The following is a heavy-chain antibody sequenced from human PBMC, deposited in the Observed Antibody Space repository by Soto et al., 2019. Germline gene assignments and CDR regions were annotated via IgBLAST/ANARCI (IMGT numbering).Heavy chain of an antibody. J-gene: IGHJ6*02. V-gene: IGHV1-69*13. CDR1: GGTFSSYA. CDR3: TRGITLIRGVIPPGYYYGMDV. D-gene: IGHD3-10*01. Sequence: GASVKVSCKASGGTFSSYAISWVRQAPGQGLEWMGGFNPIFETANYAQKFQGRVTITADESTNTAYMELSSLRSEDTAVYYCTRGITLIRGVIPPGYYYGMDVCGQGPTVTVYS. CDR2: FNPIFETA.